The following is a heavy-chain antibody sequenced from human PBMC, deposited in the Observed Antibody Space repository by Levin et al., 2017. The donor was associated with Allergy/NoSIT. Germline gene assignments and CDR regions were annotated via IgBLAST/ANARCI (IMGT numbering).Heavy chain of an antibody. V-gene: IGHV3-23*01. CDR3: AKGQDYGDTLHFDY. Sequence: LSLTCAGSGFTFSSYAMSWVRQVPGRGLEWVSGISVNGVGTYYADSVKGRFTISRDNSKHTLSLQMNSLRAEDTAFYYCAKGQDYGDTLHFDYCGQGTLVTVSS. D-gene: IGHD4-17*01. CDR1: GFTFSSYA. CDR2: ISVNGVGT. J-gene: IGHJ4*02.